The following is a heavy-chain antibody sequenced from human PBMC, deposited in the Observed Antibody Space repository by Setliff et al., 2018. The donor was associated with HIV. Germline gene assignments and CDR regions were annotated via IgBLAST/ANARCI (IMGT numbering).Heavy chain of an antibody. V-gene: IGHV4-38-2*01. J-gene: IGHJ4*02. CDR2: IYQSGST. D-gene: IGHD3-22*01. CDR3: ARGDYYDSTGYEGLDS. CDR1: GYSITGGYF. Sequence: SETLSLTCAVSGYSITGGYFWGWIRQPPGKGLEWIGSIYQSGSTYYNPSLKSRVTIFIDTSKNQFSLKLTSVTAADTAVYYCARGDYYDSTGYEGLDSWGRGTLVTVSS.